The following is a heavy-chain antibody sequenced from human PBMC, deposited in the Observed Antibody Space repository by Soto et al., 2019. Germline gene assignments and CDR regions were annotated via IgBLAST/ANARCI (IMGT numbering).Heavy chain of an antibody. CDR3: ARLGYCSSTSCLDWFDP. J-gene: IGHJ5*02. V-gene: IGHV4-31*03. CDR1: GGSISSGGYY. D-gene: IGHD2-2*01. Sequence: PSETLSLTCTVSGGSISSGGYYWSWIRQHPGKGLEWIGYIYYSGSTYYNPSLKSRVTISVDTSKNQFSLKLSSVTAADTAVYYCARLGYCSSTSCLDWFDPWGQGTLVTVSS. CDR2: IYYSGST.